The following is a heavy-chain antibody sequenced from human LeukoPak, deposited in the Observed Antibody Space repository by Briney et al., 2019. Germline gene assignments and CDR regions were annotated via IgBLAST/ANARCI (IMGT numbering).Heavy chain of an antibody. J-gene: IGHJ2*01. D-gene: IGHD3-10*01. V-gene: IGHV1-8*01. Sequence: GASVKVSCKASGYTFTSYDINWVRQATGQGLEWMGWMNPNSGNTGYAQKFQGRVTMTRNTSISTAYMELSSLRSEDTAVYYCARGGATMVRGVIKDWYFDLWGRGTLVTVSS. CDR3: ARGGATMVRGVIKDWYFDL. CDR2: MNPNSGNT. CDR1: GYTFTSYD.